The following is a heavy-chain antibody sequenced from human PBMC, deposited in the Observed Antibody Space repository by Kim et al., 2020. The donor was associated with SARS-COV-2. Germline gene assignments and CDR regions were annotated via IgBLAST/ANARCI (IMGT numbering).Heavy chain of an antibody. D-gene: IGHD2-21*02. CDR3: ATLTADVDY. J-gene: IGHJ4*02. V-gene: IGHV4-34*01. Sequence: GSTNYNPSLKSRVTISVDTSKNQFSLKLSSVTAADTAVYYCATLTADVDYWGQGTLVTVSS. CDR2: GST.